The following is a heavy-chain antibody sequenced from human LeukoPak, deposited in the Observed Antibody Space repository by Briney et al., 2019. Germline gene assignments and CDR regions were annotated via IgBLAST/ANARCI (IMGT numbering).Heavy chain of an antibody. CDR1: GFTVSSNY. D-gene: IGHD6-13*01. V-gene: IGHV3-66*01. J-gene: IGHJ4*02. Sequence: PGGSLRLSCAASGFTVSSNYMSWVRQAPGKGLEWASVIYSGGSTYYADSVKGRFTISRDNSKNTLYLQMNSLRAEDTAVYYCARGQMYSSSWPPFDYWGQGTLVTVSS. CDR2: IYSGGST. CDR3: ARGQMYSSSWPPFDY.